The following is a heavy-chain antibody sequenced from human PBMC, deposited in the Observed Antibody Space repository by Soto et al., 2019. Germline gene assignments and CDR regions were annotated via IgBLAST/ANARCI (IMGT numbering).Heavy chain of an antibody. CDR3: ATTGPY. CDR1: GFTFSSYG. Sequence: QVQLVESGGGVVQPGRSLRLSCAASGFTFSSYGMHWGRQAPGKGLEWVAGIWCDGSNKFSADSVKGRFTISRDNSKNTRSLQMNSLRDEVAAAYYCATTGPYWGQGTLVTVSS. J-gene: IGHJ4*02. V-gene: IGHV3-33*01. CDR2: IWCDGSNK.